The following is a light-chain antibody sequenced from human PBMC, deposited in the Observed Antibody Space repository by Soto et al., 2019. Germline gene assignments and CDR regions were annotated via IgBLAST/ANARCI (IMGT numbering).Light chain of an antibody. CDR2: EVY. J-gene: IGLJ1*01. V-gene: IGLV2-8*01. CDR3: SSYVGTNSYV. Sequence: QSVLTQPPSASGSPGQSVTISCTGTSSDVGGYNYVSWYQQHPGKAPKLIIYEVYKRPSGVPDRFSGSKSGNTAALTVSGLQAEDEADYYCSSYVGTNSYVFGTGTKHTVL. CDR1: SSDVGGYNY.